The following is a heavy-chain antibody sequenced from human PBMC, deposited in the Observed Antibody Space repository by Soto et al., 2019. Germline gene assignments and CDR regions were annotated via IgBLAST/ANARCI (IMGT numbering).Heavy chain of an antibody. Sequence: SGPTLVNPTQTLTLTCTFSGFSLSTSGVGVGWIRQPPGKALEWLALIYWNDDKRYSPSLKSRLTITKDTSKNQVVLTMTNMEPVNTATYYCAQTKSDGYNFVRRFDYWGQGTLVTVSS. J-gene: IGHJ4*01. CDR1: GFSLSTSGVG. D-gene: IGHD5-12*01. CDR2: IYWNDDK. V-gene: IGHV2-5*01. CDR3: AQTKSDGYNFVRRFDY.